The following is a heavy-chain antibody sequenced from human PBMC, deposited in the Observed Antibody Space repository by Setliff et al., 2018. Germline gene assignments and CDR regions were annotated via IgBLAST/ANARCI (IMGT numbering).Heavy chain of an antibody. D-gene: IGHD6-6*01. Sequence: SVKVSCKASGGSLSTFAINWVRQAPGQGLEWMGGVTPTFGEPRYSQKFQGRVTLTADDSSSTAYMELRSPRSDDTAVYYCLRDRPYSNSPEDAFDVWGQGTTVTVSS. CDR3: LRDRPYSNSPEDAFDV. J-gene: IGHJ3*01. CDR1: GGSLSTFA. CDR2: VTPTFGEP. V-gene: IGHV1-69*13.